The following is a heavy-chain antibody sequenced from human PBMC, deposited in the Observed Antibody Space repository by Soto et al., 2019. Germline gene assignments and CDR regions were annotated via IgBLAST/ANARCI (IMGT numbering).Heavy chain of an antibody. CDR1: GGSISSYY. CDR3: GRANLRRPAAILGWFAP. CDR2: IYYSGST. J-gene: IGHJ5*02. V-gene: IGHV4-59*01. Sequence: SETLSLTCTVSGGSISSYYWSWIRQPPGKGLEWIGYIYYSGSTNYNPSLKSRVTISVDTSKNQFSLKLSSVTAADTAVYYCGRANLRRPAAILGWFAPWGQGPLVTVPS. D-gene: IGHD2-2*02.